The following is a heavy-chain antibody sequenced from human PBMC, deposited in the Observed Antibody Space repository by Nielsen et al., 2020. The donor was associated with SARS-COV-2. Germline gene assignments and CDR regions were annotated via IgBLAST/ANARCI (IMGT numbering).Heavy chain of an antibody. CDR3: ARVGGSSWYFDN. CDR1: GFSISDSG. J-gene: IGHJ4*02. V-gene: IGHV3-7*03. CDR2: IKQDGTEK. Sequence: GGSLRLSCAASGFSISDSGMHWVRQAPGKGLEWVANIKQDGTEKYYVDSVKGRFTISRDNAKNSMYLQMNSLRVEDTAVYYCARVGGSSWYFDNWGQGTLVTVSS. D-gene: IGHD6-13*01.